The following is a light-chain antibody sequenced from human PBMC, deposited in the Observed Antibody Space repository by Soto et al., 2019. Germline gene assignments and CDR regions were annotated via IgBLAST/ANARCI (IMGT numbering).Light chain of an antibody. Sequence: DIQMTQSPSSLSASVGDRVTITCRASQSIRNYLNWYQQKPGKAPKLLIYAASSLQSGVPSRFSGSGSATDFTLTISSLQAEDFAPYYCQQSYNTPQTFGQGTKVEIK. V-gene: IGKV1-39*01. CDR3: QQSYNTPQT. J-gene: IGKJ1*01. CDR2: AAS. CDR1: QSIRNY.